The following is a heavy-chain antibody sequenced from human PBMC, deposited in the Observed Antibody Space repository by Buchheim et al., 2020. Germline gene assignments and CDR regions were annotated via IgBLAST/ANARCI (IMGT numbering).Heavy chain of an antibody. J-gene: IGHJ4*02. Sequence: QVQLVESGGGVVQPGRSLRLSCAASGFTFSSYGMHWVRQAPGKGLEWVAVISYDGSNKYYADSVKGRFTISRANSKNTLYLQMNSLRAEDTAVYYCAKGGGGFDYWGQGTL. D-gene: IGHD3-16*01. CDR1: GFTFSSYG. CDR3: AKGGGGFDY. V-gene: IGHV3-30*18. CDR2: ISYDGSNK.